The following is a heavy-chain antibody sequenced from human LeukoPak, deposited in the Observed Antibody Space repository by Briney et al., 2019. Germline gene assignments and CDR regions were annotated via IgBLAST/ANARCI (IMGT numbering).Heavy chain of an antibody. J-gene: IGHJ4*02. D-gene: IGHD4-11*01. CDR2: ISGSGGST. CDR1: GFTFSSYA. Sequence: PGGSLRLSCSASGFTFSSYAMSWVRQAPGEWLEWVSAISGSGGSTYYADSVKGRFTISRDNSKNTLYLKMNSLRDEDTAVYYCAARGATVTTGEIDYWGQGPLVTVSS. CDR3: AARGATVTTGEIDY. V-gene: IGHV3-23*01.